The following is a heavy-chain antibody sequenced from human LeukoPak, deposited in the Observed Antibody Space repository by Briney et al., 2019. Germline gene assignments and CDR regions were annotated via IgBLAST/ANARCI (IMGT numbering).Heavy chain of an antibody. J-gene: IGHJ4*02. V-gene: IGHV3-23*01. CDR2: ISGSGGST. CDR3: AKDPRRVFDY. CDR1: GFTFSSYS. Sequence: GGSLRLSCAASGFTFSSYSMNWVRQAPGKGLEWVSAISGSGGSTYYADSVKGRFTISRDNSKNTLYLQMNSLRAEDTAVYYCAKDPRRVFDYWGQGTLVTVSS.